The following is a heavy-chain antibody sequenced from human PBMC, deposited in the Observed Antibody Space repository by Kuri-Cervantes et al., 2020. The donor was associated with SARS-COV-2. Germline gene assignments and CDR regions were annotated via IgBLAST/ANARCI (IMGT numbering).Heavy chain of an antibody. J-gene: IGHJ4*02. Sequence: ASVKVSCKASGYTFTNYYVHWVRQAPGQGLEWMGWINPNSGGTNYAQKFQGRVTMTRDTSISTAYMELSSLRSEDTAVYYCARVAVRFLEWLFFDYWGQGTLVTVSS. D-gene: IGHD3-3*01. V-gene: IGHV1-2*02. CDR1: GYTFTNYY. CDR2: INPNSGGT. CDR3: ARVAVRFLEWLFFDY.